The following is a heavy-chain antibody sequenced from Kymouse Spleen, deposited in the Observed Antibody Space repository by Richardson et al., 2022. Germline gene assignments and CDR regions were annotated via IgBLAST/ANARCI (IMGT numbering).Heavy chain of an antibody. CDR2: IYYSGST. V-gene: IGHV4-39*01. Sequence: QLQLQESGPGLVKPSETLSLTCTVSGGSISSSSYYWGWIRQPPGKGLEWIGSIYYSGSTYYNPSLKSRVTISVDTSKNQFSLKLSSVTAADTAVYYCARLRYSSGWFHFDYWGQGTLVTVSS. D-gene: IGHD6-19*01. CDR1: GGSISSSSYY. J-gene: IGHJ4*02. CDR3: ARLRYSSGWFHFDY.